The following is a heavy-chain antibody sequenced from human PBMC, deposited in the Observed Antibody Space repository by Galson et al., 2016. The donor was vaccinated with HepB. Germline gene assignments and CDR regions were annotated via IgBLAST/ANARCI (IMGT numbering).Heavy chain of an antibody. CDR1: GFSFSNNG. V-gene: IGHV3-33*01. CDR3: ARDGYVWGSYRPSRYYHYYMDV. Sequence: LRLPCAASGFSFSNNGMLWVRQAPGKGLEWVAVIWYDGSNKYYADSVKGRFTISRENSKNTLYLQMNRLRAEDTAVYYCARDGYVWGSYRPSRYYHYYMDVWGKGTTVTVSS. J-gene: IGHJ6*03. CDR2: IWYDGSNK. D-gene: IGHD3-16*02.